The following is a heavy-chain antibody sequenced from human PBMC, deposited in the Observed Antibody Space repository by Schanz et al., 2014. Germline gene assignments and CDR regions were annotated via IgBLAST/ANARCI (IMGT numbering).Heavy chain of an antibody. J-gene: IGHJ4*02. Sequence: EVQLVESGGGLVQPGGSLKLSCAASGFTFSTYWMSWVRQAPGKGLEWVANMNQDGSVKNYVDSVKGRFTISRDNAKNSLYLQMTRLRAEATAVYYCARDKGGLIPFDYWGQGTLVAVSS. V-gene: IGHV3-7*01. CDR2: MNQDGSVK. D-gene: IGHD2-15*01. CDR1: GFTFSTYW. CDR3: ARDKGGLIPFDY.